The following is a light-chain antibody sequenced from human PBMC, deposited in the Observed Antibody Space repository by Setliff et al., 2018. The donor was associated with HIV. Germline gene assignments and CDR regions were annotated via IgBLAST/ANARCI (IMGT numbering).Light chain of an antibody. CDR2: NVK. Sequence: QSALIQPPSVSGSPGQSVTISCTGTSSNIGSYDFVSCYQQHPGTVPKPIIYNVKTRPSGVPARFSGSKSGTSASLAITGLQAEDEADYYCQSYDSSLSAYVFGTGTKVTVL. J-gene: IGLJ1*01. V-gene: IGLV2-11*01. CDR3: QSYDSSLSAYV. CDR1: SSNIGSYDF.